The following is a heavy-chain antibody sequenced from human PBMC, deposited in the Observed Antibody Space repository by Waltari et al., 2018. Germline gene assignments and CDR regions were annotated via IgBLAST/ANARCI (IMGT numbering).Heavy chain of an antibody. CDR3: ARGLSWGDV. Sequence: QVQLVQPGAEVKKPGASVRVSCTASGDSFTVDYIHWVRQAPGQGLEWMGRVNPSSGATNYAPKFQGRVILTRATSISTAYMDLTGLKSDDTAVYYCARGLSWGDVWGQGAMVTVSS. CDR2: VNPSSGAT. CDR1: GDSFTVDY. D-gene: IGHD1-26*01. V-gene: IGHV1-2*06. J-gene: IGHJ3*01.